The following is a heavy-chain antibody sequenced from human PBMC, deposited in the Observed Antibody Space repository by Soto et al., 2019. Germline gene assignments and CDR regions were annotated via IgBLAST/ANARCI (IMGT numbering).Heavy chain of an antibody. J-gene: IGHJ4*02. D-gene: IGHD6-19*01. CDR3: ARVQYSSGWYGTLDY. Sequence: GGSLRLSCAASGFTVSSNYMSWVRQAPGKGLEWVSVIYSGGSTYYADSVKGRFTISRDNSKNTLYLQMNSLRAEDTAVYYCARVQYSSGWYGTLDYWGQGTLVTVSS. CDR1: GFTVSSNY. CDR2: IYSGGST. V-gene: IGHV3-66*01.